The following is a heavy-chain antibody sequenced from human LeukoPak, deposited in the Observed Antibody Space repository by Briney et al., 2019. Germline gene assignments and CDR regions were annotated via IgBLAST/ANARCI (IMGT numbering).Heavy chain of an antibody. D-gene: IGHD3-10*01. CDR3: AREATMVRGMD. V-gene: IGHV1-2*04. CDR1: GYTFTGYY. CDR2: INPNSGGT. J-gene: IGHJ1*01. Sequence: RASVKVSCKASGYTFTGYYMHWVRQAPGQGLEWMGWINPNSGGTNYAQKFQGWVTMTRDTSISTAYMELSRLRSDDTAVYYCAREATMVRGMDWGQGTLVTVSS.